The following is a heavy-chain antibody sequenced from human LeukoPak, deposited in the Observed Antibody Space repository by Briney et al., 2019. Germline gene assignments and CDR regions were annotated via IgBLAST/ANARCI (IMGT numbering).Heavy chain of an antibody. V-gene: IGHV3-48*01. D-gene: IGHD6-13*01. CDR3: ARGRQQLGINWFDP. Sequence: GGSLRLPCAASGFTFSGYSLHWVRQAPGKGLECVSYISSSSGTIYYADSVKGRFTISRDNAKNSLYLQMNSLRAEDTAVYYCARGRQQLGINWFDPWGQGTLVTVSS. CDR1: GFTFSGYS. J-gene: IGHJ5*02. CDR2: ISSSSGTI.